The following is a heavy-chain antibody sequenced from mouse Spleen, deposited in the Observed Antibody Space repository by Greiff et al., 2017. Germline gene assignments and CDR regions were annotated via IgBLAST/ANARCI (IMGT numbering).Heavy chain of an antibody. Sequence: EVHLVESGGGLVKPGGSLKLSCAASGFTFSDYGMHWVRQAPEKGLEWVAYISSGSSTIYYADTVKGRFTISRDNAKNTLFLQMTSLRSEDTAMYYCARRANYGNSGGSACFAYWGQGTLVTVSA. D-gene: IGHD2-1*01. V-gene: IGHV5-17*01. CDR2: ISSGSSTI. J-gene: IGHJ3*01. CDR3: ARRANYGNSGGSACFAY. CDR1: GFTFSDYG.